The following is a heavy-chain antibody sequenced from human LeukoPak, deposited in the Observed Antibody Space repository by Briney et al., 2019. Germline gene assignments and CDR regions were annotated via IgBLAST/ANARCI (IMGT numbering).Heavy chain of an antibody. D-gene: IGHD3-16*02. CDR1: GFTFRNYG. Sequence: PGRSLRLSCTASGFTFRNYGMNWVRQAPGKGLEWVAGIWYDGSNKDYVDSVKGRFTISRDNSKNTLYLQMNSLRAEDTAVYYCAKDSIIEHYYYYGMDVWGQGTTVTVSS. J-gene: IGHJ6*02. CDR2: IWYDGSNK. V-gene: IGHV3-33*06. CDR3: AKDSIIEHYYYYGMDV.